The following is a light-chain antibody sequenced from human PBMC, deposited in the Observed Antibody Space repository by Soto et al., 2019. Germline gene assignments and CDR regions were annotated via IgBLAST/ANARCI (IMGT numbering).Light chain of an antibody. J-gene: IGLJ3*02. CDR3: AAWDDSLSGWV. V-gene: IGLV1-47*02. Sequence: QSVLTQPPSASGTPGQRVTISCSGSSSNIGSNYVYWYQQLPGTDPHLLIYSNNQRPSGVPDRVSGSKSGTSASLAISGLRSEDEAEYYCAAWDDSLSGWVFGGGTKLTVL. CDR2: SNN. CDR1: SSNIGSNY.